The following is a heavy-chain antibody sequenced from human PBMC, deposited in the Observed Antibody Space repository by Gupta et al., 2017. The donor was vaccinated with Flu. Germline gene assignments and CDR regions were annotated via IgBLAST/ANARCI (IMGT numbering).Heavy chain of an antibody. V-gene: IGHV3-30*18. CDR1: GFTFRDYG. J-gene: IGHJ4*02. Sequence: QVQLVESGGGVVQPGRSLRLSCAVSGFTFRDYGVHWVRQAPGKGMEWVAVISYDATYKKYADSVKGRFTISRDNAKNTLYLQMNSLRAEDTAVYYGAKDQREYCSGGECYPQIVDDWGQGTLVTVSP. D-gene: IGHD2-15*01. CDR3: AKDQREYCSGGECYPQIVDD. CDR2: ISYDATYK.